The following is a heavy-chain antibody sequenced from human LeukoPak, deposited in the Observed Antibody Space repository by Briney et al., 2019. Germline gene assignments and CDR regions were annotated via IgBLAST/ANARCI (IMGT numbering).Heavy chain of an antibody. CDR1: GYSFTGYW. Sequence: GESLKISCKGSGYSFTGYWIGWVRQMPGIGLEWMGIIYPGDSDTRYSPSFQGQVTISADKSISTAYLQWSSLKASDTAMYYCARHGINYYDSSGYYLNWFDPWGQGTLVTVSS. CDR2: IYPGDSDT. CDR3: ARHGINYYDSSGYYLNWFDP. J-gene: IGHJ5*02. D-gene: IGHD3-22*01. V-gene: IGHV5-51*01.